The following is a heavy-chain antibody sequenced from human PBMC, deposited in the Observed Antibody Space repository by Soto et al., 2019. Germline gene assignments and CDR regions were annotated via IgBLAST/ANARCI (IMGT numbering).Heavy chain of an antibody. CDR2: IWSDGSNA. Sequence: QEQLVESGGGVVQPGRSLRLSCAASGFTFSNYGMHWVRQAPGKGLEWVAVIWSDGSNADYADSVKGRFTISRENSQETLYLQMIGLKVEDTAVYHCAGGPRYHIRDGYTWFDVWSKGSLVPVSS. J-gene: IGHJ5*02. CDR3: AGGPRYHIRDGYTWFDV. CDR1: GFTFSNYG. D-gene: IGHD2-21*01. V-gene: IGHV3-33*01.